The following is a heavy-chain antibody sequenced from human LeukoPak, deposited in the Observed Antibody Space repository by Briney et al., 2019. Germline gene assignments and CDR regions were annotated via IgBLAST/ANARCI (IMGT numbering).Heavy chain of an antibody. J-gene: IGHJ4*02. Sequence: PGGSLRLSCAASGFTFSSYSMNWVRQAPGKGLEWVGRIKSKTDGGTTDYAAPVKGRFTISRDDSQTTLYLQMNSLQAEDTAVYYCTTGGGYPIDYWGQGTLVTVSS. CDR2: IKSKTDGGTT. CDR1: GFTFSSYS. V-gene: IGHV3-15*01. CDR3: TTGGGYPIDY. D-gene: IGHD3-22*01.